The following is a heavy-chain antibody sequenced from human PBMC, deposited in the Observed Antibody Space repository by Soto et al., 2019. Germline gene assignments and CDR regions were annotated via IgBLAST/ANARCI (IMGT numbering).Heavy chain of an antibody. D-gene: IGHD3-10*01. Sequence: SETLSLTCNVSGGPIKTGDYYWNWIRQPPGKGLEWIGYVFYSGATNYSPSLKSRAVISMDTSKNQFSLSLTSVTAADTAVYYCARAGFSYGHLLFWGQGIRVTVSS. CDR1: GGPIKTGDYY. V-gene: IGHV4-30-4*01. J-gene: IGHJ4*02. CDR3: ARAGFSYGHLLF. CDR2: VFYSGAT.